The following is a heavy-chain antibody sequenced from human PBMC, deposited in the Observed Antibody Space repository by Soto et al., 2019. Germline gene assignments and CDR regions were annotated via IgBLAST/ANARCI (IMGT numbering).Heavy chain of an antibody. CDR2: ITYDGSNK. CDR1: GFTFSSYA. Sequence: QVQLVESGGGVVQPGRSLRLSCAASGFTFSSYAMHWVRQAPGKGLEWVAVITYDGSNKYHADSVKGRFTISRDNSKNPLYLQMNSLRAEDTAVFYCARDIGSYYGGDAFDIWGQGTMVTVSS. J-gene: IGHJ3*02. D-gene: IGHD1-26*01. V-gene: IGHV3-30-3*01. CDR3: ARDIGSYYGGDAFDI.